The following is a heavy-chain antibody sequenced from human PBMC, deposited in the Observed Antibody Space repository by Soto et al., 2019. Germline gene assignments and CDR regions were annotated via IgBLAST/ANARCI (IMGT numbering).Heavy chain of an antibody. J-gene: IGHJ4*02. CDR2: ISGSGGST. CDR1: GFTFSSYA. Sequence: GGSLRLSCAASGFTFSSYAMSWVRQAPGKGLEWVSAISGSGGSTYYADSVKGRFTISRDNSKNTLYLQMNSLRAEDTAVYYCAKDGRVSYDSIGYFFDYWGQGTLVTVSS. V-gene: IGHV3-23*01. CDR3: AKDGRVSYDSIGYFFDY. D-gene: IGHD3-22*01.